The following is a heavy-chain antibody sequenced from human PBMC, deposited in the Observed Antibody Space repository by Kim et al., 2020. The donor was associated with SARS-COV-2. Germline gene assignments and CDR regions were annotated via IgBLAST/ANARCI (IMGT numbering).Heavy chain of an antibody. CDR1: GFTFSSYS. Sequence: GGSLRLSCAASGFTFSSYSMNWVRQAPGKGLEWVSSISSSSDIYYSDSVKGRFTISRENAKNSLYLQMNSLRAEDTAVYYCASVAAAGPTVYYYYGMDVWGQGTTVTVSS. CDR3: ASVAAAGPTVYYYYGMDV. D-gene: IGHD6-13*01. CDR2: ISSSSDI. J-gene: IGHJ6*02. V-gene: IGHV3-21*01.